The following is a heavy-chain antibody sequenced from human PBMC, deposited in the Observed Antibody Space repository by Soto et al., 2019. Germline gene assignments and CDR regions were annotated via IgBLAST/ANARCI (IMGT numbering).Heavy chain of an antibody. V-gene: IGHV3-66*01. D-gene: IGHD3-3*01. CDR1: GFTVSSNY. CDR3: AIGQQLRFLEWLLYPYGMDV. J-gene: IGHJ6*02. Sequence: GGSLRLSCAASGFTVSSNYMSWVRQAPGKGLEWVSVIYSGGSTYYADSVKGRFTISRDNSKNTLYLQMNSLRAEDTAVYYCAIGQQLRFLEWLLYPYGMDVWGQGTTVTVSS. CDR2: IYSGGST.